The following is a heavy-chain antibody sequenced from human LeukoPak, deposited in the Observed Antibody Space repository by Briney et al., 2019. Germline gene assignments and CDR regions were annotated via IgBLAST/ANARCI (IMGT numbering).Heavy chain of an antibody. D-gene: IGHD3-9*01. CDR3: AKSSDLLTGYYSYFEY. Sequence: GGSLRLSCAASGFTFITYGMHWVRQAPGKGLNWVAFIRSDGSNKYYADSVKGRFTISRDNSKNTLYLQMNSLRAEDTAVYYCAKSSDLLTGYYSYFEYWGHGTLVTVAS. CDR1: GFTFITYG. CDR2: IRSDGSNK. J-gene: IGHJ4*01. V-gene: IGHV3-30*02.